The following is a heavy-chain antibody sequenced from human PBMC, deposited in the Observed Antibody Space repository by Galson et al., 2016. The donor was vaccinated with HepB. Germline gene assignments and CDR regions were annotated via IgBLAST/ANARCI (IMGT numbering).Heavy chain of an antibody. D-gene: IGHD7-27*01. CDR3: ARDSNWGLDY. CDR2: INHDSSAM. J-gene: IGHJ4*02. V-gene: IGHV3-48*02. Sequence: SLRLSCAASGFTFSAYPMNWVRQAPGKGLEWVSHINHDSSAMNYALSMKDRFTISRDNAKNSLFLQMDSLSDEDTAVYYCARDSNWGLDYWGQGILVTVSS. CDR1: GFTFSAYP.